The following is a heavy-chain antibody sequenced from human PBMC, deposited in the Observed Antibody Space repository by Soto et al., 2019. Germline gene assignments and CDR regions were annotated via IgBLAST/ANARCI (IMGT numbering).Heavy chain of an antibody. J-gene: IGHJ4*02. V-gene: IGHV4-30-4*01. CDR2: IYYSGST. CDR3: ATTSYGDNSGSAD. Sequence: SETLSLTCTVSGGSISSDNYYWSWIRQPPGKGLEWIGYIYYSGSTYYTPSLKSRVIISIDTSQNQFSLIRSSVTAADTAVYYCATTSYGDNSGSADWGQGTLVTVYS. CDR1: GGSISSDNYY. D-gene: IGHD3-22*01.